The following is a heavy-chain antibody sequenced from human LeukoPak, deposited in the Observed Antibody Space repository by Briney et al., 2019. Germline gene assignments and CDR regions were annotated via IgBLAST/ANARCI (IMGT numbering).Heavy chain of an antibody. CDR3: ARGGYSSSGDFDP. CDR1: GYTFTGYY. V-gene: IGHV1-2*02. Sequence: ASVKVSCKASGYTFTGYYMHWVRQAPGQGLEWMGWINPNSGGTNYAQKFQGRVTMTRDTSISTAYMELSSLRSEDTAAYYCARGGYSSSGDFDPWGQGTLVTVSS. D-gene: IGHD6-13*01. CDR2: INPNSGGT. J-gene: IGHJ5*02.